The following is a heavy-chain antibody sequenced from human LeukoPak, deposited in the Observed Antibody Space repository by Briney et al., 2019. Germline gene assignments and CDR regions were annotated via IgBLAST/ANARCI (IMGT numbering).Heavy chain of an antibody. J-gene: IGHJ6*02. D-gene: IGHD2-2*03. CDR3: AKHRGYCSSATCYKPRGYYYGLDV. Sequence: PPETLSLTCTISGGSITNYYWSWIRQPPGKGLEWIGYIYHIGRTNYNPSLKSRVTTSADTSKNQFYLKLRSVTAADTAVYYCAKHRGYCSSATCYKPRGYYYGLDVWGQGTTVTVSS. V-gene: IGHV4-59*08. CDR1: GGSITNYY. CDR2: IYHIGRT.